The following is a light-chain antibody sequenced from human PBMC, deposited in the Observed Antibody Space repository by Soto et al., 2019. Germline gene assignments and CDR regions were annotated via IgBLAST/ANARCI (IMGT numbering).Light chain of an antibody. CDR3: SSYSGTNYHYV. CDR1: SNDDGGYNY. Sequence: QSVLTQPPSASGSFGQSVTISCTGTSNDDGGYNYVSWYQQHPGKAPKLMIYEVSERPSGVPDRFSGSKSGNTASLTVSGLQADDEADYYCSSYSGTNYHYVFGTGTKVTVL. V-gene: IGLV2-8*01. CDR2: EVS. J-gene: IGLJ1*01.